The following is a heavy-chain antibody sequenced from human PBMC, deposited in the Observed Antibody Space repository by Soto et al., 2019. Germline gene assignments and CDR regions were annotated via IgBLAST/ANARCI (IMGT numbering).Heavy chain of an antibody. Sequence: EVQLVESGGGLVQPGRSQRLSCAASGFSVEDYGMHWVRQAPGKGLEWVSRISWNSRNIAYADSVKGRFTVSRDNAKNSLYLLMNSLRPEDTALHSCAKDLARYQRALITEGMDVWGQGTTVTAS. CDR2: ISWNSRNI. J-gene: IGHJ6*02. D-gene: IGHD3-10*01. CDR1: GFSVEDYG. V-gene: IGHV3-9*01. CDR3: AKDLARYQRALITEGMDV.